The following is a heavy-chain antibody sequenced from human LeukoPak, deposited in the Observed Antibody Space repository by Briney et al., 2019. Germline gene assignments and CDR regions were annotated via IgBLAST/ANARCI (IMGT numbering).Heavy chain of an antibody. CDR3: ASFRGLGGELLLVY. V-gene: IGHV4-31*03. CDR1: GGSISSGGYY. J-gene: IGHJ4*02. Sequence: SETLSLTCTVSGGSISSGGYYWSWIRQHPGKGLEWIGYIYYSGSTYYNPSLKSRVTISVDTPKNQFSLKLSSVTAADTAVYYCASFRGLGGELLLVYWGQGTLVTVSS. CDR2: IYYSGST. D-gene: IGHD2-15*01.